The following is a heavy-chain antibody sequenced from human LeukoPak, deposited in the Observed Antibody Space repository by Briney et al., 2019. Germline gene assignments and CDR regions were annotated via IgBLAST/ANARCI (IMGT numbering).Heavy chain of an antibody. CDR3: ARGPNTAAFDI. Sequence: ASVTVSCTASGYTFTTYYMHWLRQAPGQGLEWMGWINPDNGGTDSAQKFQGRVTITRDTSISTAYMELSRLTSDDTAVYYCARGPNTAAFDIWGQGTIITVSS. CDR1: GYTFTTYY. J-gene: IGHJ3*02. D-gene: IGHD6-13*01. CDR2: INPDNGGT. V-gene: IGHV1-2*02.